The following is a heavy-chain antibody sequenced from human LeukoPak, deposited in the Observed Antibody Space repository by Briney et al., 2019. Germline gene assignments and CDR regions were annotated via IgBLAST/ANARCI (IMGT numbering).Heavy chain of an antibody. CDR2: MYYSGST. J-gene: IGHJ6*03. D-gene: IGHD1-26*01. CDR1: GGPISSYY. V-gene: IGHV4-59*01. Sequence: SETLSLTCTVSGGPISSYYWSWIRQPPGKGLEWIGYMYYSGSTNYNPSLKSRVTISVDTSKNQFSLKLSSVTAADTAVYYCARGDGATNGYYYYYYMDVWGKGTTVTVSS. CDR3: ARGDGATNGYYYYYYMDV.